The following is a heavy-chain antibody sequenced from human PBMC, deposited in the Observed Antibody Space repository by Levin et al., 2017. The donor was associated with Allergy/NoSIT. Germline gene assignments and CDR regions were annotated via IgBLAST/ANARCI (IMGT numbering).Heavy chain of an antibody. CDR2: ISGSGGST. D-gene: IGHD2-15*01. V-gene: IGHV3-23*01. CDR1: GFTFSNYA. Sequence: GGSLRLSCAASGFTFSNYAMSWVRQAPGKGLEWVSGISGSGGSTYYADSVKGRFTISRDNSRNTLYLQMNSLRAEDTAIYFCVKDPPVVIVAFDRHNWFDPWGKGTLVTVSS. CDR3: VKDPPVVIVAFDRHNWFDP. J-gene: IGHJ5*02.